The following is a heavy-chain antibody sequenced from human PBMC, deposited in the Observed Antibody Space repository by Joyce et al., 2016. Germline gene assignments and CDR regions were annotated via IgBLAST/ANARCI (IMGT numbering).Heavy chain of an antibody. CDR1: ELTFSSYA. D-gene: IGHD2/OR15-2a*01. J-gene: IGHJ6*04. CDR3: AKLLYAQYYYGMDV. V-gene: IGHV3-23*01. CDR2: ISGSGRST. Sequence: EVQVLESGGGVVQPGGSLRLCCAASELTFSSYAMTWVRQAPGKGLDWVSSISGSGRSTHYAASVKCRFTISRDHSNNTLYLQMNSLSAEDTAIYYCAKLLYAQYYYGMDVWGKGTTVTVSS.